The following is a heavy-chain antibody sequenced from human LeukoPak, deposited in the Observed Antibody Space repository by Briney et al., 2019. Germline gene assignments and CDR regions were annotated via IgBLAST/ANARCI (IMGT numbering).Heavy chain of an antibody. CDR3: ARGPRDPTEYCSRGTCSPTYEV. V-gene: IGHV3-48*03. D-gene: IGHD2-15*01. CDR2: ISSSGSKI. J-gene: IGHJ4*02. Sequence: PGGSLRLSCAASGFTFSDYEMNWVRQAPGKGPEWVSDISSSGSKIYYADSVKGRFTISRDNAKKSLYLQMTRLRADDTAIYYCARGPRDPTEYCSRGTCSPTYEVWGQGTLVTVSS. CDR1: GFTFSDYE.